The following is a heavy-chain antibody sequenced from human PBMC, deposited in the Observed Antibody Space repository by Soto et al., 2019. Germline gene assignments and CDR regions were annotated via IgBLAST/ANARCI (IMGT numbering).Heavy chain of an antibody. D-gene: IGHD6-6*01. V-gene: IGHV3-7*01. Sequence: GGSLRLSCAASGFTFSSYWMSWVRQAPGKGLEWVANIKQDGSEKYYVDSVKGRFTISRDNAKNSLYLQMNSLRAEDTAVYYCAREFYSSSSLGYWHYFDYWGQGTLVTVSS. CDR1: GFTFSSYW. CDR2: IKQDGSEK. J-gene: IGHJ4*02. CDR3: AREFYSSSSLGYWHYFDY.